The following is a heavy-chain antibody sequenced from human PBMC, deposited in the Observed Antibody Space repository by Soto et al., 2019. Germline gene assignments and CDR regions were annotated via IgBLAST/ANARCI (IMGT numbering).Heavy chain of an antibody. J-gene: IGHJ6*02. CDR1: GGTFSSYA. Sequence: SVKVSCKASGGTFSSYAISWVRHAPGQGLEWMGGIIPIFGTANYAQKFQGRVTITADESTSTAYMELSSLRSEDTAVYYCARFNQQLNYFYYGMDIWGQGTMVTVSS. CDR3: ARFNQQLNYFYYGMDI. D-gene: IGHD6-13*01. CDR2: IIPIFGTA. V-gene: IGHV1-69*13.